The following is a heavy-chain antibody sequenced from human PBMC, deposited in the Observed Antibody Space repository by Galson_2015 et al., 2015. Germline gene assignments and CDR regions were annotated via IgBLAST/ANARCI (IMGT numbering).Heavy chain of an antibody. J-gene: IGHJ5*02. V-gene: IGHV3-30*18. D-gene: IGHD6-19*01. Sequence: LRLSCAASGFTFTNHGMHWVRQAPGRGLEWVAVISCDGSKKYYADSVKGRFTISRDNSKNTVNLQMNSLRVEDTAVYYCAKGVEAVQPNWFDPWGQGTLVTVSS. CDR2: ISCDGSKK. CDR1: GFTFTNHG. CDR3: AKGVEAVQPNWFDP.